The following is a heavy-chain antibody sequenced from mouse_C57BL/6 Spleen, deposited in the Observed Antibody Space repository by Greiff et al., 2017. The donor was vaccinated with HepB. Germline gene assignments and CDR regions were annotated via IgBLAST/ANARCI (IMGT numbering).Heavy chain of an antibody. Sequence: VNVVESGPGLVAPSQSLSITCTVSGFSLTSYAISWVRQPPGKGLEWLGVIWTGGGTNYNSALKSRLSISKDNSKSQVFLKMNSLQTDDTARYYCARSTMIRDWYFDVWGTGTTVTVSS. D-gene: IGHD2-4*01. V-gene: IGHV2-9-1*01. CDR3: ARSTMIRDWYFDV. J-gene: IGHJ1*03. CDR2: IWTGGGT. CDR1: GFSLTSYA.